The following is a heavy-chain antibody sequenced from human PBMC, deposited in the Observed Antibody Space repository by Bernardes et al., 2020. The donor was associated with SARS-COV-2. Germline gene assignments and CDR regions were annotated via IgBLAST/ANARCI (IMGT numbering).Heavy chain of an antibody. Sequence: SLRLSCAASGFTFSSYSMNWVRQAPGKGLEWVSSISSSSSYIYYADSVKGRFTISRDNSKNTLFLQMNSLRAEDTAVYYCAKPVQWIVGLEYWGPGTLVTVSS. V-gene: IGHV3-21*04. CDR3: AKPVQWIVGLEY. D-gene: IGHD6-19*01. CDR1: GFTFSSYS. J-gene: IGHJ4*02. CDR2: ISSSSSYI.